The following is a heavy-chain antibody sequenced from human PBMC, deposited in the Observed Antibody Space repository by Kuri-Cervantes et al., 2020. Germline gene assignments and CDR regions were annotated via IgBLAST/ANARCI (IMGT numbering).Heavy chain of an antibody. Sequence: GESLKISCAASGFTFSSYAMSWVRQAPGKGLEWVSAISGSGGSTYYADSVKGRFTISRDNSKNTLYLQMNSLRAEDTAVYYCAKDAGLRGVFDYWGQGTLVTVSS. CDR1: GFTFSSYA. CDR3: AKDAGLRGVFDY. J-gene: IGHJ4*02. V-gene: IGHV3-23*01. CDR2: ISGSGGST. D-gene: IGHD3-10*01.